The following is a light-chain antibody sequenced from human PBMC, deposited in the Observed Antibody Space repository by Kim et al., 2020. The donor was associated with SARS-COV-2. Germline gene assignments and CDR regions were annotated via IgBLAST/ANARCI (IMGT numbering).Light chain of an antibody. CDR1: QTIYSY. CDR2: ATS. V-gene: IGKV1-39*01. Sequence: DIQMTQSPSSLSASVGDTVTITCRAGQTIYSYLNWYQQTPGHAPKLLIYATSTLQNGVPSRFSGSGSGTYFTLTITGLQPEDFATYYCQQTYSTPPWTFGQGTKVDIK. CDR3: QQTYSTPPWT. J-gene: IGKJ1*01.